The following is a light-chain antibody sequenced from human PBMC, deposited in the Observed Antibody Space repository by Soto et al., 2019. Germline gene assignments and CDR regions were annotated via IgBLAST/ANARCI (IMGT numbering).Light chain of an antibody. V-gene: IGKV3-11*01. J-gene: IGKJ3*01. CDR1: QRVSSY. CDR2: DAS. CDR3: QQRSNWPT. Sequence: EIVLTQSPATLSLSPGERATLSCRASQRVSSYLAWYQQKPGQAPRLLIYDASNRATGIPARFSGSGSGTDFTLTISSLEPEDSAVYYCQQRSNWPTFCPGTKVDIK.